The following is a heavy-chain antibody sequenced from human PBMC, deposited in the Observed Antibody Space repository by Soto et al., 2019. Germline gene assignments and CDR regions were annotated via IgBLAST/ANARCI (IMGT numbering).Heavy chain of an antibody. CDR3: ARVYLQVWGGGDLDL. V-gene: IGHV3-33*01. CDR2: IWYDGSKK. J-gene: IGHJ2*01. CDR1: GFMFSAYG. D-gene: IGHD5-18*01. Sequence: QVQLVESGGGVVQPGRSLRLSCAASGFMFSAYGMHWVRQAPGKGLEWVAVIWYDGSKKYYEDSVKGRFTISRDNSKSTLGLQMNSPGAGDTAGYYCARVYLQVWGGGDLDLWGRGTLVTVSS.